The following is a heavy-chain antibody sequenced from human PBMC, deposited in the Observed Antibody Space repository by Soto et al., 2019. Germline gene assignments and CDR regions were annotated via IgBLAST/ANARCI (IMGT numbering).Heavy chain of an antibody. CDR2: IYHSGST. D-gene: IGHD6-13*01. J-gene: IGHJ4*02. Sequence: QPPGKGLEWIGEIYHSGSTNYNPSLKSRVTISVDKSKNQFSLKLSSVTAADTAVYYCARGIAAAGGGLDYWGQGTLVTVSS. CDR3: ARGIAAAGGGLDY. V-gene: IGHV4-4*02.